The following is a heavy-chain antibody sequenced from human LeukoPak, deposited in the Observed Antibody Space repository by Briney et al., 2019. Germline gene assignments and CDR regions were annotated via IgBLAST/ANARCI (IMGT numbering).Heavy chain of an antibody. J-gene: IGHJ4*02. CDR1: GFTFSSYA. CDR3: AKDRGSSGWYYFDY. Sequence: GGSLRLSCAASGFTFSSYAMSWVRQAPEKGLEWASAISGNGDITYYADTVKGRFSGSRDNSKNTLYLQMNSLRAEDTAVYYCAKDRGSSGWYYFDYWGQGTLVTVSS. D-gene: IGHD6-19*01. CDR2: ISGNGDIT. V-gene: IGHV3-23*01.